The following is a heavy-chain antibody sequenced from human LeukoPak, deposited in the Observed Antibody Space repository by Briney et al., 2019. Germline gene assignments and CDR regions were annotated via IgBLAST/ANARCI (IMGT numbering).Heavy chain of an antibody. Sequence: AGGSLRLSCAASGFTFSNHWMSWVRQAPGKGLEWVANIKQDGSEKYYVDSLKGRFTISRDNAKNSLYLQMNSLRAEDTAVYYCARIAAAGFDRWGQGTLVTVSS. CDR3: ARIAAAGFDR. CDR1: GFTFSNHW. V-gene: IGHV3-7*03. J-gene: IGHJ5*02. CDR2: IKQDGSEK. D-gene: IGHD6-13*01.